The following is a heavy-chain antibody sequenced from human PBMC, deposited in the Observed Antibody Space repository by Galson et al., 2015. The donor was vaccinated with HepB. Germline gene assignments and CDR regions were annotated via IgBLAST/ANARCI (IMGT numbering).Heavy chain of an antibody. J-gene: IGHJ6*03. V-gene: IGHV1-8*01. Sequence: SVKVSCKASGYTFTSYDINWVRQATGQGLEWMGWMNPNSGNTGYAQKFQGRVTMTRNTSISTAYMELSSLRSEDTAVYYCARRYCSSTSCYEDYYYMDVWGKGTTVTVS. CDR1: GYTFTSYD. D-gene: IGHD2-2*01. CDR3: ARRYCSSTSCYEDYYYMDV. CDR2: MNPNSGNT.